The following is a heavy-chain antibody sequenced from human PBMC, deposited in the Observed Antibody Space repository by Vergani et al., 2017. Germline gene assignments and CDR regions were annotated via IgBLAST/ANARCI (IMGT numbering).Heavy chain of an antibody. D-gene: IGHD3-22*01. CDR3: ARWGITMIVDFDY. J-gene: IGHJ4*02. CDR2: IYYSGST. Sequence: QVQLQESGPGLVKPSQTLSLTCTVSGGSISSGDYYWSWIRQPPGKGLEWIGYIYYSGSTYYNPSLESRVTISVDTSKNQFSLKLSSVTAADTAVYYCARWGITMIVDFDYWGQGTLVTVSS. V-gene: IGHV4-30-4*08. CDR1: GGSISSGDYY.